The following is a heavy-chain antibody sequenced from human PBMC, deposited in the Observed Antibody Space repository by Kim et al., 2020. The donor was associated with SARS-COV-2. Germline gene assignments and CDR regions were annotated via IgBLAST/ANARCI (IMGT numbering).Heavy chain of an antibody. V-gene: IGHV3-74*01. D-gene: IGHD1-26*01. J-gene: IGHJ6*02. CDR2: IKSEGTGI. Sequence: GGSLRLSCAASGFTVTTYWMHWVRQAPGKGLVWVSRIKSEGTGISYADSVKGRFTISRDNANNTLYLQMDNLRDEDTAVYYCASDIVLSGLDVWGQGTTVTVSS. CDR3: ASDIVLSGLDV. CDR1: GFTVTTYW.